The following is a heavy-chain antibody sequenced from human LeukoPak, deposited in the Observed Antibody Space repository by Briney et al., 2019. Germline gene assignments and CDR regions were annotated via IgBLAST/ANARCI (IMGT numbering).Heavy chain of an antibody. V-gene: IGHV3-72*01. CDR2: IRNKRKSHTT. D-gene: IGHD7-27*01. J-gene: IGHJ4*02. CDR3: ARAITGDPRYFDY. Sequence: GGSLRLSCAASGFTFSDYYMEWVRQAPGKGLEWVGRIRNKRKSHTTEYVASVKGRFIISRDDSKNLLYLQMNSLKTEDTAVYFCARAITGDPRYFDYWGQGTLVTVSS. CDR1: GFTFSDYY.